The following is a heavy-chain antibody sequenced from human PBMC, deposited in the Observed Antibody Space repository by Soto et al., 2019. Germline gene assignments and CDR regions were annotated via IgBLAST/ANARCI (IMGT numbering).Heavy chain of an antibody. J-gene: IGHJ6*02. CDR2: IYYSGST. CDR1: GGSISSGDYY. D-gene: IGHD3-9*01. V-gene: IGHV4-30-4*01. Sequence: SETLSLTCTVSGGSISSGDYYWSWIRQPPGKGLEWIGYIYYSGSTYYNPSLKSRVTLSVDTSKNQFSLKLSSVTAADTAVYYCARDISGDNYGMDVWGQGTTVT. CDR3: ARDISGDNYGMDV.